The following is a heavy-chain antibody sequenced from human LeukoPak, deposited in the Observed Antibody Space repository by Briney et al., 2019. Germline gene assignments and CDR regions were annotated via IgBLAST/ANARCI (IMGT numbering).Heavy chain of an antibody. J-gene: IGHJ5*02. CDR1: GGSFSGYY. V-gene: IGHV4-34*01. CDR3: ARDYGGFDP. CDR2: INHSGST. D-gene: IGHD3-16*01. Sequence: SETLSLTCAVYGGSFSGYYWSWIRQPPGKGLEWIGEINHSGSTNYNPSLKSRVTISVDTSKNQFSLKLSSVTAADTAVYYCARDYGGFDPWGQGTLVTVSS.